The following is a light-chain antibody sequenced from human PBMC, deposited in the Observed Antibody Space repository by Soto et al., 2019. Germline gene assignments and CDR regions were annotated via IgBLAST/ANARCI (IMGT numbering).Light chain of an antibody. CDR1: SSDVGGYKY. CDR3: SSYAGINNVGV. J-gene: IGLJ1*01. V-gene: IGLV2-8*01. CDR2: EVT. Sequence: QSALTQPPSASGSPGQSVTISCTGNSSDVGGYKYVSWYQQHPGKAPKLMIFEVTKRPSGVPDRFSGSKSGNTASLTVSGLQAEDEADYYCSSYAGINNVGVFGTGTKLTVL.